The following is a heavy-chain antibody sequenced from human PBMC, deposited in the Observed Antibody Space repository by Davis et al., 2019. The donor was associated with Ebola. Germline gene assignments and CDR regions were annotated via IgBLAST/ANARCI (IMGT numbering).Heavy chain of an antibody. J-gene: IGHJ3*02. CDR2: ISVGTGAI. D-gene: IGHD2-21*02. Sequence: PGGSLRPSCTASGFTFTGHWMTWVRQPPGKGLEWVSHISVGTGAIEYADSVKGRFTMSRDNAKNSLYLQMNSLRDEDTAVYYCARGRDYAFDIWGQGTTVTVSS. CDR1: GFTFTGHW. V-gene: IGHV3-48*02. CDR3: ARGRDYAFDI.